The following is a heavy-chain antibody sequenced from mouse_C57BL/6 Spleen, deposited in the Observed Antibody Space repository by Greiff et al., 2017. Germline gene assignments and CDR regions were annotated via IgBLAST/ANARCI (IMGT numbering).Heavy chain of an antibody. D-gene: IGHD2-2*01. J-gene: IGHJ4*01. CDR2: IWRGGST. CDR1: GFSLTSYG. CDR3: AKNWMVTTHAMDY. V-gene: IGHV2-5*01. Sequence: VHLVESGPGLVQPSQSLSITCTVSGFSLTSYGVHWVRQSPGKGLEWLGVIWRGGSTDYNAAFMSRLSITKDNSKSQVFFKMNSLQADDTAIYYCAKNWMVTTHAMDYWGQGTSVTVSS.